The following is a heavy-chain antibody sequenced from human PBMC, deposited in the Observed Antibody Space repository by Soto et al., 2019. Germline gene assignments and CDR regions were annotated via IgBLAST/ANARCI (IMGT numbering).Heavy chain of an antibody. CDR1: GFTFSSYW. V-gene: IGHV3-74*01. CDR2: INSDGSST. Sequence: EVQLVESGGGLVQPGGSLRLSCAASGFTFSSYWMHWVRQAPGKGLVWVSRINSDGSSTSYADSVKGRFTISRDNAKNTLYLQMNSLRAEDTAVYYCARAQPLYSSSWYSLASNPADYWGQGTLVTVSS. J-gene: IGHJ4*02. D-gene: IGHD6-13*01. CDR3: ARAQPLYSSSWYSLASNPADY.